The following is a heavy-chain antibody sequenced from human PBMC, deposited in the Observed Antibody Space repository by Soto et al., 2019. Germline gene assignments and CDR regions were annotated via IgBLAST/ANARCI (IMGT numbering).Heavy chain of an antibody. Sequence: QVQLVQSGAEVKKPGASVKVSCKASGYTLTTFFMHWVRQAPGQGLEWMGVINPGYPAGRSTTYAQKVQGKLTMTTDTSTCTVYMELSRLLSDDTAVYYGASEAIVAGATTGMDVWGQGTTVTVSS. CDR1: GYTLTTFF. CDR3: ASEAIVAGATTGMDV. J-gene: IGHJ6*02. CDR2: INPGYPAGRST. D-gene: IGHD1-26*01. V-gene: IGHV1-46*01.